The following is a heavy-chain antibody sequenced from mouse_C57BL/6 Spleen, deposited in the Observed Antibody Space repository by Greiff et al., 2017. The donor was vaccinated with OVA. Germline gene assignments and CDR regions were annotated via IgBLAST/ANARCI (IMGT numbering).Heavy chain of an antibody. V-gene: IGHV5-16*01. D-gene: IGHD2-1*01. J-gene: IGHJ1*03. CDR1: GFTFSDYY. CDR3: ARDGNHWYFDV. Sequence: EVHLVESEGGLVQPGSSMKLSCTASGFTFSDYYMAWVRQVPEKGLEWVANINYDGSSTYYLDSLKSRFIISRDNAKNILYPQMSSLKSEDTATYYCARDGNHWYFDVWGTGTTVTVSS. CDR2: INYDGSST.